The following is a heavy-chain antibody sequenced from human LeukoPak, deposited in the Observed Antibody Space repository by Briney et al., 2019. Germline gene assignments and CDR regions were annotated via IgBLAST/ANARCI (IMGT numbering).Heavy chain of an antibody. J-gene: IGHJ4*02. V-gene: IGHV3-23*01. Sequence: PGGSLRLSCAASGFTFSSFAMSWVRQAPGKGLEWVSVVSGSGGSTNYADSVKGRFTISRDNSKNTLYLQMNSLRVEDTAVYYCAKDRSYDFWSGYHNYFDYWGQGTLVTVSS. CDR1: GFTFSSFA. CDR2: VSGSGGST. CDR3: AKDRSYDFWSGYHNYFDY. D-gene: IGHD3-3*01.